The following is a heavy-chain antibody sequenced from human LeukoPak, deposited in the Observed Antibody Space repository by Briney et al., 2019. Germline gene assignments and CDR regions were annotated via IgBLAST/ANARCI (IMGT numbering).Heavy chain of an antibody. CDR2: ISAYNGNT. CDR1: GYTFTSYY. Sequence: ASVKVSCKASGYTFTSYYMHWVRQAPGQGLEWMGWISAYNGNTNYAQKLQGRVTMTTDTSTSTAYMELRSLRSDDTAVYYCARDITGYGAFDIWGQGTMVTVSS. CDR3: ARDITGYGAFDI. V-gene: IGHV1-18*04. J-gene: IGHJ3*02. D-gene: IGHD3-9*01.